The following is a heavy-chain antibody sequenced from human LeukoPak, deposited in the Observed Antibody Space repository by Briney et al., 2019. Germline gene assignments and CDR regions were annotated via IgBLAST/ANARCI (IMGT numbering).Heavy chain of an antibody. CDR2: ISSSGSTI. D-gene: IGHD4-17*01. V-gene: IGHV3-11*01. Sequence: GGSLRLSCAASGFTFSDYYMSWIRQAPGKGLEWVSYISSSGSTIYYADSVKGRFTISRDNAKNSLYLQMNSLRAEDTAVYYCARDCYGDYETNYYYYYGMDVWGQGTTVTVSS. CDR3: ARDCYGDYETNYYYYYGMDV. J-gene: IGHJ6*02. CDR1: GFTFSDYY.